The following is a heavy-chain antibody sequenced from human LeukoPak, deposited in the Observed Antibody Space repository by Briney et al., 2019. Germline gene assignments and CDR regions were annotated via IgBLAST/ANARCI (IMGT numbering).Heavy chain of an antibody. V-gene: IGHV3-74*01. J-gene: IGHJ5*02. CDR3: IRDFRSADL. Sequence: PGGSLRLSCVASSFTFSNSWMPWVRQPPGEGLVWVSCIYVDGRTKKYADSVKGRFTISRDNAKNTVYLEMNSLSVEDTATYYCIRDFRSADLWGQGTLVTVTS. CDR2: IYVDGRTK. CDR1: SFTFSNSW.